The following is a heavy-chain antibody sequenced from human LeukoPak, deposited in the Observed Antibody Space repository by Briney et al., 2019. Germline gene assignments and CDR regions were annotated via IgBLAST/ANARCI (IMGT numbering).Heavy chain of an antibody. D-gene: IGHD2-21*01. CDR3: AREWGLIAVAGGPGY. CDR2: IWYDGHNN. CDR1: GFTFSKYG. V-gene: IGHV3-33*01. J-gene: IGHJ4*02. Sequence: PGGPLRLSCVASGFTFSKYGMHWVRQAPGKGLQWLAIIWYDGHNNYYADSVKGRFTISRDNSKNTLFLEMNDLKAEDTAVYYCAREWGLIAVAGGPGYWGQGTLVTVSS.